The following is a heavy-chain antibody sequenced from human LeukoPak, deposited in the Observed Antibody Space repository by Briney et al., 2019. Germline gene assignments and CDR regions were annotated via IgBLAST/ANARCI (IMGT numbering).Heavy chain of an antibody. CDR3: ARTPGYYDSSGYSQPDY. Sequence: GGSLRLSCAASGFTFSSYDMTWVRQAPGKGLEWVSYISSSGSTIYYADSVKGRFTISRDNAKNSLYLQMNSLRAEDTAVYYCARTPGYYDSSGYSQPDYWGQGTLVTVSS. V-gene: IGHV3-48*03. D-gene: IGHD3-22*01. CDR2: ISSSGSTI. J-gene: IGHJ4*02. CDR1: GFTFSSYD.